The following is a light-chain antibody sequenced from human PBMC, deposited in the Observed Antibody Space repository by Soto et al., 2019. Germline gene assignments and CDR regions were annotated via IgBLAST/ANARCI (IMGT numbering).Light chain of an antibody. J-gene: IGKJ3*01. V-gene: IGKV3-11*01. CDR3: QQLSNWPTT. CDR1: QSVSSD. CDR2: DAS. Sequence: EIVLTQSPATLSLSPGEKTTLSCRPSQSVSSDLAWYQQKPGQAPRLLIYDASTRATGIPARFSGSGSGTDFTLTISSLEPEDFAVYYCQQLSNWPTTFGHGTNAD.